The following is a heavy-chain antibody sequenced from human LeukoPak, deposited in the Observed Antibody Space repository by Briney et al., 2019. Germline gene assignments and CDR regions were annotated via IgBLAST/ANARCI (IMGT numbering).Heavy chain of an antibody. Sequence: ASVKVSCKASGYTFNEYEINWVRQATGQGLEWMGWMNPYNGRTAYAQKFQGRVTMTRNTSIGTAYMELSSLRSEDTAVYYCARGGIMITFGGLIHRPLDYWGQGTLVTVSP. CDR3: ARGGIMITFGGLIHRPLDY. V-gene: IGHV1-8*01. CDR2: MNPYNGRT. D-gene: IGHD3-16*02. J-gene: IGHJ4*02. CDR1: GYTFNEYE.